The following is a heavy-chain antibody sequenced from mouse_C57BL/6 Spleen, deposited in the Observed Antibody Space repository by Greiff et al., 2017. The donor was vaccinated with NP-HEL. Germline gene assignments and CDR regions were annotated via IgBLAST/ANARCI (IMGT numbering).Heavy chain of an antibody. Sequence: VQLQQPGAELVKPGASVKMSCKASGYTFTSYWITWVKQRPGQGLEWIGDIYPGSGSTNYNEKFKSKATLTVDTSSSTAYMQLSSLTSEDSAVYYCARSLLDSSGNYFDYWGQGTTLTVSS. J-gene: IGHJ2*01. CDR2: IYPGSGST. CDR1: GYTFTSYW. V-gene: IGHV1-55*01. D-gene: IGHD3-2*02. CDR3: ARSLLDSSGNYFDY.